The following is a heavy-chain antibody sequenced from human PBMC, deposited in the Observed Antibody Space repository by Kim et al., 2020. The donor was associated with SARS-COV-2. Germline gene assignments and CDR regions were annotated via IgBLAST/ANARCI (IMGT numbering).Heavy chain of an antibody. CDR3: ARVFRSSNWRPNYYYGMDV. V-gene: IGHV3-48*02. CDR2: ISSSGSVI. CDR1: GFTFRSNS. J-gene: IGHJ6*02. D-gene: IGHD2-2*01. Sequence: GGSLRLSCAASGFTFRSNSMNWVRQAPGKGLEWVSYISSSGSVIYYADSVKGRFTISRDNAKNSLNLQMHSLRDEDTAVYYCARVFRSSNWRPNYYYGMDVWGQGTTVTVSS.